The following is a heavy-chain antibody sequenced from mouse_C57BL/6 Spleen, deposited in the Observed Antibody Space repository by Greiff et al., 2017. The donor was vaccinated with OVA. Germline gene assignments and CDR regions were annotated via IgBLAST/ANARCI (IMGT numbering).Heavy chain of an antibody. Sequence: EVKLMESGPGLVKPSQSLSLTCSVTGYSITRGYYWNWIRQFPGNKLEWMGYISYDGSNNYNPSLQNRISSTRDTSKNPFFLKLNSVTTDDTATDDCARERLSWYFDVWGTGTTVTVSS. J-gene: IGHJ1*03. CDR3: ARERLSWYFDV. V-gene: IGHV3-6*01. CDR1: GYSITRGYY. CDR2: ISYDGSN. D-gene: IGHD1-1*02.